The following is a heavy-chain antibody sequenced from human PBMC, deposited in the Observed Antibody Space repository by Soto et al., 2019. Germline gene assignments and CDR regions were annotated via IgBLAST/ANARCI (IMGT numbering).Heavy chain of an antibody. J-gene: IGHJ5*02. CDR3: ARGAPGGPQYLIPAARGGWFYP. D-gene: IGHD2-2*01. Sequence: QVQLVQSGAEVKKPGSSVKVSCKASGGTFSSYAISWVRQAPGQGLEWMGGIIPIFGTANYAQKFQGRVTITADESTSTADMELSSLVSEDTAVYYCARGAPGGPQYLIPAARGGWFYPWGQGTLVTVSS. V-gene: IGHV1-69*01. CDR1: GGTFSSYA. CDR2: IIPIFGTA.